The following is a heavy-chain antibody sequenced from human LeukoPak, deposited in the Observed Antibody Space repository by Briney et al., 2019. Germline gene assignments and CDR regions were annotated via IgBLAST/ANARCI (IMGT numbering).Heavy chain of an antibody. CDR2: ISSSGSTI. CDR3: ARGDKLGLFDY. D-gene: IGHD3-3*02. J-gene: IGHJ4*02. Sequence: LSLTCAVYGGSFSDYYWTWIRQAPGKGLEWVSYISSSGSTIYYADSVKGRFTISRDNAKNSLYLQMNSLRAEDTAVYYCARGDKLGLFDYWGQGTLVTVSS. CDR1: GGSFSDYY. V-gene: IGHV3-11*04.